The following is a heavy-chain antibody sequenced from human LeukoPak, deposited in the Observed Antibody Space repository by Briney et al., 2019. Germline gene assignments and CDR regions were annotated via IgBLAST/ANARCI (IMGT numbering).Heavy chain of an antibody. J-gene: IGHJ3*01. D-gene: IGHD1-26*01. CDR2: IYISGST. V-gene: IGHV4-4*07. CDR1: GGSISSYY. Sequence: PSETLSLTCTVSGGSISSYYWSWIRQPAGKGLEWIGRIYISGSTNYNPSPKSQVTMSVDTSKNQFSLKLTSVTAADMAVYFCARQFLVGSTFHAFDLWGQGTRVTVSS. CDR3: ARQFLVGSTFHAFDL.